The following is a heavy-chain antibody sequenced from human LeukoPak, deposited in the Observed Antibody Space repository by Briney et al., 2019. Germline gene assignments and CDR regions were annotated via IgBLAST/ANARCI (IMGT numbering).Heavy chain of an antibody. CDR1: GFTFDDYG. Sequence: GGSLRLSCAASGFTFDDYGMSWVRQTPGKGLEWVSGINWNGGSTAYADSVKGRFTISRDNSKNTLYLQMNSLRAEDTAVYYCAKERYSGSSFFDYWGQGTLVTVSS. J-gene: IGHJ4*02. CDR2: INWNGGST. CDR3: AKERYSGSSFFDY. D-gene: IGHD1-26*01. V-gene: IGHV3-20*04.